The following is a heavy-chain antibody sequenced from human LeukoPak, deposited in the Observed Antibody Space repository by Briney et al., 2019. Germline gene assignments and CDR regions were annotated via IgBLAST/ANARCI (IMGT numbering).Heavy chain of an antibody. CDR2: IYSGGST. CDR1: GFTVSSNY. D-gene: IGHD1-1*01. Sequence: GGSLRLSCAASGFTVSSNYMSWVRQAPGKGLEWVSVIYSGGSTYYADSVKGRFTISRDNSKNTLYPQMNSLRAEDTAVYYCATPGAWRKGHMDVWGRGTTVTVSS. V-gene: IGHV3-66*01. J-gene: IGHJ6*02. CDR3: ATPGAWRKGHMDV.